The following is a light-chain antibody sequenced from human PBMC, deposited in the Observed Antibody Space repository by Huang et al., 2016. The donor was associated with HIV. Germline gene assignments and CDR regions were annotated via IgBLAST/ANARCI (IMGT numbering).Light chain of an antibody. CDR2: GAS. CDR1: QGITDD. Sequence: AIQMTQSTSSLSASVGDRVTITCRARQGITDDLAWYQQKPGKAPKLLISGASTLRGGVPSRFSGSGSGTDFTLTISSLQPEDYATYYCLQDHNYPRTFGQGTKVEI. V-gene: IGKV1-6*01. CDR3: LQDHNYPRT. J-gene: IGKJ1*01.